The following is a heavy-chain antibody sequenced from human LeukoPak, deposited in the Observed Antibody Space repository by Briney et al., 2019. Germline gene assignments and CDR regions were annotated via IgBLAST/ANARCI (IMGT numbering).Heavy chain of an antibody. CDR2: IKQDGSEK. CDR3: ARGAYFDY. CDR1: GFTFSNYW. Sequence: GGSLRLSCVASGFTFSNYWMTWVRQAPGKGLEWVANIKQDGSEKYYVDSVKGRFTISRDNAKNSLFLQMNSLRAEDTAVFYCARGAYFDYWGQGTLVTVSS. V-gene: IGHV3-7*04. J-gene: IGHJ4*02.